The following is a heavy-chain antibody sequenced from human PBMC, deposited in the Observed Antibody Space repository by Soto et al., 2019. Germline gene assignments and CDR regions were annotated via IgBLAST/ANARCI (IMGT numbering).Heavy chain of an antibody. Sequence: GGSLRLSCAASVFTFSDYYMSWIRQAPGKGLEWVSYISSSGSTIYYADSVKGRFTISRDNAKNSLYLQMNSLRAEDTAVYYCARVPNAYYDILTGYWKSTYFDYWGQGTLVTVSS. CDR3: ARVPNAYYDILTGYWKSTYFDY. D-gene: IGHD3-9*01. V-gene: IGHV3-11*01. CDR2: ISSSGSTI. J-gene: IGHJ4*02. CDR1: VFTFSDYY.